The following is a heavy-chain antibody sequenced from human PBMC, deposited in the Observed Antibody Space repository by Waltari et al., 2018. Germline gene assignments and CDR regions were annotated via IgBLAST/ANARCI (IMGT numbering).Heavy chain of an antibody. J-gene: IGHJ4*02. Sequence: QVQLQESGPGLVKPSETLSLTCAVSGYSISSGYYWGWIRQPPGKGLEWVGSIYHSGSTYYNPSLKSRVTISVDTSKNQFSLKLSSVTAADTAVYYCAKDQYVAAGWGQGTLVTVSS. CDR1: GYSISSGYY. D-gene: IGHD6-13*01. CDR3: AKDQYVAAG. CDR2: IYHSGST. V-gene: IGHV4-38-2*02.